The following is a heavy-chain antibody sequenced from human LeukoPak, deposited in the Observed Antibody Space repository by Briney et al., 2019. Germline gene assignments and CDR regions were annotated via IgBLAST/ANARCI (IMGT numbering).Heavy chain of an antibody. Sequence: GGTLRLSCAASGFTFSSYAMSWVRQAPGKGLEWVSAISGSGGSTYYADSVKGRFTISRDNSKNTLYLQMNSLRAEDTAVYNCAKNSGYYQQTRDYWGQGTLVTVSS. J-gene: IGHJ4*02. CDR2: ISGSGGST. D-gene: IGHD3-22*01. V-gene: IGHV3-23*01. CDR1: GFTFSSYA. CDR3: AKNSGYYQQTRDY.